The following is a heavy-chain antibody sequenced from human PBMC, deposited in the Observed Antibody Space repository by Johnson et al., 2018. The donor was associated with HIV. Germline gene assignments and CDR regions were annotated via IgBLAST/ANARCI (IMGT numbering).Heavy chain of an antibody. CDR3: ARDGWGSRGWDDAFDI. D-gene: IGHD6-19*01. CDR2: ISHDGTNN. CDR1: GFTFSIYD. V-gene: IGHV3-30*03. Sequence: QVQLVESGGGVVQPGGSLRLSCAASGFTFSIYDIHWVRQAPGKGLEWVAMISHDGTNNFYADSVKGRFTVSRDNSKNTLYLEANSLRAEDTAVYYCARDGWGSRGWDDAFDIWGQGTMVTVSS. J-gene: IGHJ3*02.